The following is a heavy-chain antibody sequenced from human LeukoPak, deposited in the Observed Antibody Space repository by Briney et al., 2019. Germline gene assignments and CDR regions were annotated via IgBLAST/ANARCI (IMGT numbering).Heavy chain of an antibody. Sequence: ESGPTLVNPTQTLTLTCTFSGFSLSTSGMRVSWIRQPPGKALEWLARIDWDDDKFYSTSLKTRLIISKDTSKNQVVLTMTNMDPVDTATYYCARTPIGIAVADPYYFDYWGQGTLVTVSS. D-gene: IGHD6-19*01. V-gene: IGHV2-70*04. CDR1: GFSLSTSGMR. CDR2: IDWDDDK. J-gene: IGHJ4*02. CDR3: ARTPIGIAVADPYYFDY.